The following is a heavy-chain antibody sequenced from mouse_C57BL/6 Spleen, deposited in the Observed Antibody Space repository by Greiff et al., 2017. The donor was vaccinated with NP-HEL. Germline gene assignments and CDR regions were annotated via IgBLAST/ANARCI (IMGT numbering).Heavy chain of an antibody. D-gene: IGHD1-1*01. Sequence: QVQLQQPGAELVMPGASVKLSCKASGYTFTSYWMHWVKQRPGQGLEWIGEIDPSDSYTNSNQKFKGKSTLTVDKSSSTAYMQLSSLTSEDSAVYYCARGDGSSFYWYFDVWGTGTTVTVSS. V-gene: IGHV1-69*01. CDR3: ARGDGSSFYWYFDV. CDR1: GYTFTSYW. CDR2: IDPSDSYT. J-gene: IGHJ1*03.